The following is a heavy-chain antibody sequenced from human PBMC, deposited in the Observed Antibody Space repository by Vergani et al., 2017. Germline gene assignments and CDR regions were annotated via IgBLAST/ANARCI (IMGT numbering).Heavy chain of an antibody. CDR2: IDEYGNRA. Sequence: EVQLVESGGGSVQSGVSLRLSCVASGFSFNTYWMHWVRQVPGKGLMWVARIDEYGNRATYGDFETGRFTISRDNAKNTVFLQMNNLIADDAGVYYCVRTEYCTGIACNTRFDSWGQGALVTVSS. J-gene: IGHJ5*01. CDR1: GFSFNTYW. V-gene: IGHV3-74*03. D-gene: IGHD2-8*02. CDR3: VRTEYCTGIACNTRFDS.